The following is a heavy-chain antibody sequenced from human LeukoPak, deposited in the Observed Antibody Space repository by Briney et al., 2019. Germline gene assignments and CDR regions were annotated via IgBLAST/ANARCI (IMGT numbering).Heavy chain of an antibody. CDR2: IYTSGST. J-gene: IGHJ6*02. CDR1: GGSISSYY. CDR3: AREAELLWFGELLYNGMDV. D-gene: IGHD3-10*01. V-gene: IGHV4-4*07. Sequence: SETLSLTCTVSGGSISSYYWSWIRQPAGKGLEWIGRIYTSGSTNYNPSLKSRVTMSVDTSKNQFSLKLSSVTAADTAVYYCAREAELLWFGELLYNGMDVWGQGTTVTVSS.